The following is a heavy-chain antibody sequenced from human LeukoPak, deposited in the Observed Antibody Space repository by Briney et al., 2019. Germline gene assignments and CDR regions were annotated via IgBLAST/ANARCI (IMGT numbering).Heavy chain of an antibody. Sequence: PGGSLRLSCAASGFTFSSYSMNWVRQAPGKGLEWVSSISSSSSYIYYADSVKGRFTISRDNAKNSLYLQLNSLRAEDTAVYYCARPGERNAFDIWGQGTMVTVSS. CDR1: GFTFSSYS. CDR2: ISSSSSYI. J-gene: IGHJ3*02. D-gene: IGHD1-1*01. CDR3: ARPGERNAFDI. V-gene: IGHV3-21*01.